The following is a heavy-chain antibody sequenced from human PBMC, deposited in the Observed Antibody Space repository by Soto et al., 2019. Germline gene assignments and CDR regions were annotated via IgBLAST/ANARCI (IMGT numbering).Heavy chain of an antibody. D-gene: IGHD5-18*01. CDR2: INGDGSST. CDR3: ARGIQYRYGMDV. CDR1: GFTFNSYW. V-gene: IGHV3-74*01. J-gene: IGHJ6*02. Sequence: EVQLVESGGGLVQPGGSLRLSCASAGFTFNSYWMHWVRQAPGRGLVWVSRINGDGSSTFYADSVKGRFTISRDNAKNTVYLQMNSLRVEDTAVYYCARGIQYRYGMDVWGQGTTVTVSS.